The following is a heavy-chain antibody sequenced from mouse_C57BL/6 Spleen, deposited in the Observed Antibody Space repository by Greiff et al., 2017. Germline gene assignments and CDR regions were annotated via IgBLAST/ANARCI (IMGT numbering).Heavy chain of an antibody. V-gene: IGHV1-82*01. CDR2: IYPGDGDT. CDR1: GYAFSSSW. J-gene: IGHJ3*01. D-gene: IGHD2-1*01. Sequence: QVQLKESGPELVKPGASVKISCKASGYAFSSSWMNWVKQRPGKGLEWIGRIYPGDGDTNYNGKFKGKATLTADKSSSTAYMQLSSLTSEDSAVYFCARDGNFFAYWGQGTLVTVSA. CDR3: ARDGNFFAY.